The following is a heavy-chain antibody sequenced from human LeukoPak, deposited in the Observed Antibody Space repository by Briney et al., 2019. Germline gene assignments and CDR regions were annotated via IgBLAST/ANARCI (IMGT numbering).Heavy chain of an antibody. CDR1: GGSISSGDYY. CDR3: ARAGVDYYDSSGYLKAEHFQH. Sequence: SQTLSLTCTVSGGSISSGDYYWSWIRQPPGKGLEWIGYIYYSGSTYYNPSLKSRVTISVDTSKNQFSLKLSSVTAADTAVYYCARAGVDYYDSSGYLKAEHFQHWGQGTLVTVSS. J-gene: IGHJ1*01. D-gene: IGHD3-22*01. V-gene: IGHV4-30-4*01. CDR2: IYYSGST.